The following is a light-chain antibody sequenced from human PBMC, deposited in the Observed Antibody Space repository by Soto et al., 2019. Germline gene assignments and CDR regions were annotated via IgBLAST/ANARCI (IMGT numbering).Light chain of an antibody. Sequence: QSVLTQPPSVSGAPGQRVTISCTGSSSNIGAGYEVHWYQQLPGTAPKLLIYGNNNRPSGVPDRFSGSKSGTSGSLAITGLQAEDEADYYCQFYDSSLSGYVFGTGTKLTVL. J-gene: IGLJ1*01. CDR2: GNN. CDR1: SSNIGAGYE. CDR3: QFYDSSLSGYV. V-gene: IGLV1-40*01.